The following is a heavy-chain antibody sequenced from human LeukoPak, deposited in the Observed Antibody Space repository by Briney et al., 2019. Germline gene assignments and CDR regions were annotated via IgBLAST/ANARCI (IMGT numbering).Heavy chain of an antibody. CDR1: GGTFSSYA. CDR2: IIPIFGTA. CDR3: ATEYRGGIQLWSTTRYFDY. D-gene: IGHD5-18*01. J-gene: IGHJ4*02. V-gene: IGHV1-69*06. Sequence: SVKVSCKASGGTFSSYAISWVRQAPGQGLEWMGGIIPIFGTANYAQKFQGRVTMTEDTSTDTAYMELSSLRSEDTAVYYCATEYRGGIQLWSTTRYFDYWGQGTLVTVSS.